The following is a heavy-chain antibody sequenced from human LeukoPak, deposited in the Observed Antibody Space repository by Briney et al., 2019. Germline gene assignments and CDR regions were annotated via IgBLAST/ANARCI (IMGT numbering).Heavy chain of an antibody. CDR3: ARDPSSGWPRLNDAFDI. D-gene: IGHD6-19*01. V-gene: IGHV3-48*03. J-gene: IGHJ3*02. CDR2: ISSSGSTI. Sequence: GGSLRHSCAASGFTFTSYEMNWVREAPGKGLEWVSYISSSGSTIYYADSVKGRFTTSRDNAKNSLYLQMKSLSTEDTAVYYCARDPSSGWPRLNDAFDIWGQGTMVKVSS. CDR1: GFTFTSYE.